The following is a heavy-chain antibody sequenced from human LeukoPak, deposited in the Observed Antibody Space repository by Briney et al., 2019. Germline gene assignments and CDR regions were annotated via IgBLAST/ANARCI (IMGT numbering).Heavy chain of an antibody. CDR3: ARGETMDV. V-gene: IGHV3-7*01. CDR1: EFSFETYW. J-gene: IGHJ6*03. CDR2: INEDGSEK. Sequence: PGGSLRLSCVALEFSFETYWMSWVRQAPGKGPEWVANINEDGSEKHYVGSVRGRFTISRDNADNSLHLQMNSLRPKDMAVYYCARGETMDVWGKGTTVTVSS. D-gene: IGHD5-24*01.